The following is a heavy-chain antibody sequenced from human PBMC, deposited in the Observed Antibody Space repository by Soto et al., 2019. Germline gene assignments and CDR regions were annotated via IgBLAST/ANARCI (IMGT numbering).Heavy chain of an antibody. CDR1: GGSISSSSYY. D-gene: IGHD3-9*01. V-gene: IGHV4-39*07. Sequence: SETLSLTCTVSGGSISSSSYYWGWIRQPPGKGLEWIGEIYHSGSTNYNVSLKSRVTISVDKSRNQFSLKVSSVTAADTAVYYCASKRNDILTAYPFDCWGQGTLVTVSS. J-gene: IGHJ4*02. CDR2: IYHSGST. CDR3: ASKRNDILTAYPFDC.